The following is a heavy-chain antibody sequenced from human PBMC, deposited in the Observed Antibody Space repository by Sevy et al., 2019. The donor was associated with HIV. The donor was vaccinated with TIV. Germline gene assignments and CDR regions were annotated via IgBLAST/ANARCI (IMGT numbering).Heavy chain of an antibody. CDR3: ARNVDSLTVRMYYGMDV. CDR2: ISGSGSST. CDR1: GFTFSTYA. V-gene: IGHV3-23*01. D-gene: IGHD3-10*01. Sequence: GGSLRLSCAASGFTFSTYAMSWVRQAPGKGLEWVSAISGSGSSTYYAESMKGRFTISRGNSKNTVYLQMNSLRAEDTAVNYCARNVDSLTVRMYYGMDVWGQGTTVTVSS. J-gene: IGHJ6*02.